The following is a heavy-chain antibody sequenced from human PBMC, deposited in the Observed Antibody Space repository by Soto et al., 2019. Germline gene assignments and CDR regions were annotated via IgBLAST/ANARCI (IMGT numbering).Heavy chain of an antibody. J-gene: IGHJ4*02. V-gene: IGHV1-46*01. Sequence: QVQLVQSGAAVKKPGASVKVSCKASGYIFTNYYMHWVRQTPGQGLEWMGTINPRSGAATFAQKAQCRVIVTRDPSTSTVYMELSSIRPDETAVYYCARVYDLVWVSYAYWGQGPLVTVSS. CDR2: INPRSGAA. CDR3: ARVYDLVWVSYAY. CDR1: GYIFTNYY. D-gene: IGHD3-16*01.